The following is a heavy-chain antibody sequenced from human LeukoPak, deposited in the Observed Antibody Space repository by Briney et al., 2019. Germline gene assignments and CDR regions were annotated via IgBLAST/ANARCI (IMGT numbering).Heavy chain of an antibody. CDR3: ARLTVGRPGWDY. CDR1: GGSISSSSYY. J-gene: IGHJ4*02. CDR2: IYYSGST. D-gene: IGHD4-23*01. V-gene: IGHV4-39*01. Sequence: SETLSLTCTVSGGSISSSSYYWGWIRQPPGKGLEWIGSIYYSGSTYYNPSLKSRVTISVDTSKNQFSLKLSSVTAADTAVYYCARLTVGRPGWDYWGQGTLVTVSS.